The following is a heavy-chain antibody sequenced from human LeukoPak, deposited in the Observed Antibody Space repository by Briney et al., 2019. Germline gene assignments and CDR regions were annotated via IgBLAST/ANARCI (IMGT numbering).Heavy chain of an antibody. CDR2: IYYSGST. V-gene: IGHV4-31*03. J-gene: IGHJ3*02. CDR3: ARPLRRNDAFDI. CDR1: GGSIRRGVYY. Sequence: PSQTLSLTCTVSGGSIRRGVYYCTWIRQPPGKGLEWIGNIYYSGSTYYNPSLKSRVTISVDTSKNQFSLKLSSVTAADRAVYYCARPLRRNDAFDIWGQGTVVTVSS. D-gene: IGHD1-14*01.